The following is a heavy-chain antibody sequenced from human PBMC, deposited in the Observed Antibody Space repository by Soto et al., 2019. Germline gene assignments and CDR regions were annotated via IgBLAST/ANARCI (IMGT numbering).Heavy chain of an antibody. V-gene: IGHV5-51*01. CDR1: GSSFTSYW. Sequence: GESLKSSCMGSGSSFTSYWIGLVRRMPGKGLEWMGIIYPGDSDTRYSPSFQGQVTISADESISTAYLQWSSLKASDTAMYYCARHSLMVPIYGMDVWGQGXTVTVS. D-gene: IGHD2-8*01. J-gene: IGHJ6*02. CDR2: IYPGDSDT. CDR3: ARHSLMVPIYGMDV.